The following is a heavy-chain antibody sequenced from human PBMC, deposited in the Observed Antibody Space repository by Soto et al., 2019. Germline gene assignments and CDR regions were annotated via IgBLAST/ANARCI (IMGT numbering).Heavy chain of an antibody. CDR2: IIPIFGTA. D-gene: IGHD3-10*01. CDR3: AGTASITMVRGYGMDV. J-gene: IGHJ6*02. CDR1: GGTFSSYA. Sequence: ASVKVSCKASGGTFSSYAISWVRQAPGQGLEWMGGIIPIFGTANYAQKFQGRVTITADESTSTAYMELSSLRSEDTAVYYCAGTASITMVRGYGMDVWGQGTTVTVSS. V-gene: IGHV1-69*13.